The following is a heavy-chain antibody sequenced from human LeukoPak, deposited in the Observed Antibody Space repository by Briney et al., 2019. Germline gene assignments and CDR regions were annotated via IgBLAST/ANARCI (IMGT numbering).Heavy chain of an antibody. CDR3: AKQTADFWSGTWIESWFDP. V-gene: IGHV3-23*01. CDR1: GLTFSSYA. Sequence: GGSLRLSCAASGLTFSSYALSWVRQAPGKGLEWFSPISGSGGITYYADSVKGRFTISRDNSKNTLYLQMNSLRAEDTAVYYCAKQTADFWSGTWIESWFDPWGQGTLVTVSS. CDR2: ISGSGGIT. J-gene: IGHJ5*02. D-gene: IGHD3-3*01.